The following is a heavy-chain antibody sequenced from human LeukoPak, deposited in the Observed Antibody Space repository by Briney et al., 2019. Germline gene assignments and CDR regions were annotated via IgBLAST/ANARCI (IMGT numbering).Heavy chain of an antibody. V-gene: IGHV3-48*03. J-gene: IGHJ3*01. CDR1: GFGSTTYE. CDR2: IRSSGSTT. Sequence: GGSLRLSCAASGFGSTTYEMNWVRQAPGKGLEWVSYIRSSGSTTYYANSVKGRFTISRDNAKNSLYLQMSSLRAEDTAVYYCTRGGNTGYNYNAFDVWGQGTMVTVSS. D-gene: IGHD3-22*01. CDR3: TRGGNTGYNYNAFDV.